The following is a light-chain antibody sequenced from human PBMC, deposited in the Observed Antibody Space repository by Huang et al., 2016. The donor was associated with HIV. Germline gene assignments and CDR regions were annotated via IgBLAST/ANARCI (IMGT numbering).Light chain of an antibody. V-gene: IGKV1-5*03. Sequence: DIQMTQSPSTLSASVGDRVTITCRASQSIRSWLAWYQKKPGKAPKLLIDKASSLESGGPERFSVSGSGTEFTLTISSLQPDDFATYYCQQYNSYSATFGQGTKVEIK. J-gene: IGKJ1*01. CDR1: QSIRSW. CDR2: KAS. CDR3: QQYNSYSAT.